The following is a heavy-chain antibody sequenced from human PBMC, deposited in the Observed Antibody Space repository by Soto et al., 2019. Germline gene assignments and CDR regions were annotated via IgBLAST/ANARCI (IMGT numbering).Heavy chain of an antibody. Sequence: GGSLRLSCAASGFTFRSYWMSWVRQAPGKGLEWVANIKEDGSEKYYVDSVKGRFTISRDNGKNSLYLQMNSLRAEDTAVYYCAREKNLVVIPAALYPSQHYGMGVWGQGTTVTVS. D-gene: IGHD2-2*01. CDR1: GFTFRSYW. CDR2: IKEDGSEK. J-gene: IGHJ6*02. V-gene: IGHV3-7*01. CDR3: AREKNLVVIPAALYPSQHYGMGV.